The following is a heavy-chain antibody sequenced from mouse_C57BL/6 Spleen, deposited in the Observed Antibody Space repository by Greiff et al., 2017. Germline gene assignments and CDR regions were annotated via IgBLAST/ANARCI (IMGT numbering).Heavy chain of an antibody. Sequence: EVQLVESGGGLVQPKGSLKLSCAASGFSFNTYAMNWVRQAPGKGLEWVARIRSKSNNYATYYADSVKDRFTISRDDSESMLYLQMNNLKTEDTAMYYCVRRPYYSNPCAMEYWGQGTSVTVS. CDR1: GFSFNTYA. D-gene: IGHD2-5*01. V-gene: IGHV10-1*01. CDR3: VRRPYYSNPCAMEY. J-gene: IGHJ4*01. CDR2: IRSKSNNYAT.